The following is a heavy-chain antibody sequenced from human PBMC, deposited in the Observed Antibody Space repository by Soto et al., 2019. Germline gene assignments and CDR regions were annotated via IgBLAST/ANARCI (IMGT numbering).Heavy chain of an antibody. CDR3: TRDADIVVVVAASWFDP. CDR1: GFTFGDYA. D-gene: IGHD2-15*01. CDR2: IRSKAYGGTT. V-gene: IGHV3-49*03. J-gene: IGHJ5*02. Sequence: GGSLRLSCTASGFTFGDYAMSWFRQAPGKGLEWVGFIRSKAYGGTTEYAASVKGRFTISRDDSKSIAYLQMNSLKTEDTAVYYCTRDADIVVVVAASWFDPWGQGTLVTVSS.